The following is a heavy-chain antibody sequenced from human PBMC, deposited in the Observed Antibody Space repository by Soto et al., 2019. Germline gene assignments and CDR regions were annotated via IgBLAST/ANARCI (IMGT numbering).Heavy chain of an antibody. CDR1: GYTFTSYA. Sequence: AFGYTFTSYAMHWVRQAPGQRLEWMGWINAGNGNIKYSQKFQGRVTITRDTSANTAYMDLSSLRSEDTAVYYCARALVSTTITHFYYYGMDVWGQGTTVTVSS. J-gene: IGHJ6*02. D-gene: IGHD4-4*01. CDR2: INAGNGNI. V-gene: IGHV1-3*01. CDR3: ARALVSTTITHFYYYGMDV.